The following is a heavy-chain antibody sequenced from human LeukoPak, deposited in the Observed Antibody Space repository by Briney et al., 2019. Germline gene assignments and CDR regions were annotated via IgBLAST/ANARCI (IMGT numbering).Heavy chain of an antibody. D-gene: IGHD4-17*01. CDR2: IYYSGNT. V-gene: IGHV4-39*01. CDR3: ARVPTGRFSNGGGDY. Sequence: SETLSLTCTVSGVSISSSNSYWGWIRQPPGKGLEWIGSIYYSGNTYYNVSLKSQVSISIDTSKNQFSLRLTSVTAADTAVYYCARVPTGRFSNGGGDYWGQGTLVTVSS. J-gene: IGHJ4*02. CDR1: GVSISSSNSY.